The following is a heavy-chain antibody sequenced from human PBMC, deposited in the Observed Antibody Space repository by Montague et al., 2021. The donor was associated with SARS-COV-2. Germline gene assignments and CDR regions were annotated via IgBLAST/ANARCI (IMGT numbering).Heavy chain of an antibody. CDR3: ARKASRGITIFGVVTASYYFDY. D-gene: IGHD3-3*01. CDR1: GGSISSYY. CDR2: IYYSGST. Sequence: SETLSLTCTVSGGSISSYYWSWIRQPPGKGLEWIGSIYYSGSTXXXPSXXXRVTISVDTSKNQFSLKLSSVTAADTAVYYCARKASRGITIFGVVTASYYFDYWGQGTLVPVSS. J-gene: IGHJ4*02. V-gene: IGHV4-59*05.